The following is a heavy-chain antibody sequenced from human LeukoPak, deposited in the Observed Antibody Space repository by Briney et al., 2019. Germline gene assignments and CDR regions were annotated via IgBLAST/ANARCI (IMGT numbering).Heavy chain of an antibody. CDR3: ARDNREGDGYNWLYYFDY. Sequence: GGSLRLSCAASGFSVSSSYMTWVRQAPGRGLEWVSVIYSGGSTYYADSVKGRFTISRDNSQNTLYLQMNSLRAEDTAVYFCARDNREGDGYNWLYYFDYWGQGTLVTVSS. V-gene: IGHV3-53*01. J-gene: IGHJ4*02. CDR1: GFSVSSSY. D-gene: IGHD5-24*01. CDR2: IYSGGST.